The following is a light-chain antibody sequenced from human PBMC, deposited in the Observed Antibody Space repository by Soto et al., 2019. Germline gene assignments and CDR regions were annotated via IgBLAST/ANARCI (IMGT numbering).Light chain of an antibody. CDR2: DAS. V-gene: IGKV1-13*02. Sequence: AIQLTQSPSSLSASVGDRVTITCRASQGISSALAWYQQKPGKAPKLLIYDASSLESGVPSRFSGSGSGTDFTLTIGSLQPEDFATYYCQQFNSYIFTFGQGTRLEIK. CDR3: QQFNSYIFT. CDR1: QGISSA. J-gene: IGKJ5*01.